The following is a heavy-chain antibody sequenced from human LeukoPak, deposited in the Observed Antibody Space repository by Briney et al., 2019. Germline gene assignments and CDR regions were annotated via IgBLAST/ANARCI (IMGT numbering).Heavy chain of an antibody. CDR2: INHSGDT. CDR3: TKAFGNVRGET. Sequence: TSETLSLTCTVSGGSISSSSYYWGWIRQPPGKGLEWIGEINHSGDTNYHPSLKSRVTISVDSSKNQVSLKLSSVTAADTAVYYCTKAFGNVRGETWGQGTLVTVSS. D-gene: IGHD3-10*01. V-gene: IGHV4-39*07. CDR1: GGSISSSSYY. J-gene: IGHJ4*02.